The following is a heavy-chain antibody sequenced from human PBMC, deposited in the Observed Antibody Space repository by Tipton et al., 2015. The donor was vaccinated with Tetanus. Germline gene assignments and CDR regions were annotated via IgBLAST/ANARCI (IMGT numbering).Heavy chain of an antibody. V-gene: IGHV1-69*01. D-gene: IGHD3-22*01. CDR2: FSPIFRRP. CDR1: GGTYTTHG. Sequence: QVQLVQSGAEVKRPGSSVKVSCKASGGTYTTHGVTWVRQAPGQRLEWMGGFSPIFRRPNYAQKFQARVTIRADESTSTAYMELRSLTSADTAVYYCAREAINSEDRRAFDVWGQGTMVTVSS. J-gene: IGHJ3*01. CDR3: AREAINSEDRRAFDV.